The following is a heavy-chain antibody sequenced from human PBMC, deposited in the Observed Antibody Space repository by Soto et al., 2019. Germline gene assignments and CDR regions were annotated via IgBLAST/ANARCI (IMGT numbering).Heavy chain of an antibody. V-gene: IGHV3-73*01. CDR3: TRRYCSGGGCYSDFDY. Sequence: PGGSLRLSCAASGFTLSGFDIHWVRQASGEGLEWVGRIKTKVESYATELAASVKGRFTISRDDPKKTAYLEMNSLKTEDTAVYYCTRRYCSGGGCYSDFDYWGQGALVTVSS. CDR2: IKTKVESYAT. CDR1: GFTLSGFD. J-gene: IGHJ4*02. D-gene: IGHD2-15*01.